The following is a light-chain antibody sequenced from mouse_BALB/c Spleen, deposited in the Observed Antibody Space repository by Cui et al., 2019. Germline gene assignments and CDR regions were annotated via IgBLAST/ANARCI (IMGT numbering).Light chain of an antibody. CDR3: QQHNEYPYT. CDR2: SGS. Sequence: DVQITQSPSYLAASPGETITINCRASKSISKYLAWYQEKPGKTNKLLIYSGSTLQSGIPSRFSGSGSGTDFTLTISSLEPEDFAIYYCQQHNEYPYTFGAGTKLELK. CDR1: KSISKY. J-gene: IGKJ5*01. V-gene: IGKV16-104*01.